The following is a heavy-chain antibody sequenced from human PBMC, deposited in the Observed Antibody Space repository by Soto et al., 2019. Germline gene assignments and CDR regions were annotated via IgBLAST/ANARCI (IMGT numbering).Heavy chain of an antibody. D-gene: IGHD3-3*01. J-gene: IGHJ6*02. CDR2: IYYSGST. V-gene: IGHV4-59*01. CDR3: ARWVKSPRIFGVVTHSCGMDV. Sequence: SETLSLTCTVSGGSISSYYWSWIRQPPGKGLEWIGYIYYSGSTNYNPSLKSRVTISVDTSKNQFSLKLSSVTAADTAVYYCARWVKSPRIFGVVTHSCGMDVWGQGTTVTVSS. CDR1: GGSISSYY.